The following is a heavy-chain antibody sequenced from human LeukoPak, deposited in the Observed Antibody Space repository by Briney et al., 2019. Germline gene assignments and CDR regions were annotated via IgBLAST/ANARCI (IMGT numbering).Heavy chain of an antibody. D-gene: IGHD3-3*01. J-gene: IGHJ6*02. Sequence: PSETLPLTCTVSGGSISSYYWSWIRQPAGKGLEWIGRIYTSGSTNYNPSLKSRVTMSVDTSKNQFSLKLSSVTAADTAVYYCARDLRKTIFGVVRYGMDVWGQGTTVTVSS. CDR1: GGSISSYY. CDR2: IYTSGST. CDR3: ARDLRKTIFGVVRYGMDV. V-gene: IGHV4-4*07.